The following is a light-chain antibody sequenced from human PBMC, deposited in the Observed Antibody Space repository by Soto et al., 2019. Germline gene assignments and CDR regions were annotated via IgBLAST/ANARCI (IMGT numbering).Light chain of an antibody. J-gene: IGLJ2*01. Sequence: QLVLTQSPSASASLGASVKLTCTLSRGHISYAIAWHQQQPEKGPRYLMKLNSDGSHSKGDGIPDRFSGSSSGAERYLTISSLQSEDEADYFCQTWGTGIQVFGGGTKLTV. CDR1: RGHISYA. V-gene: IGLV4-69*01. CDR2: LNSDGSH. CDR3: QTWGTGIQV.